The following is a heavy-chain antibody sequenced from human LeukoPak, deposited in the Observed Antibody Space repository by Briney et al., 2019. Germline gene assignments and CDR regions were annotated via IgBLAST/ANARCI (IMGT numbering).Heavy chain of an antibody. J-gene: IGHJ5*02. Sequence: SGTLSLTCTVSGGSISSSDFYWGWLRQPPGKGLEWIGYIYHSGSTYYNPSLKSRVTISVDRSKNQFSLKLSSVTAADTAVYYCARDEIAGQFDPWGQGTLVTVSS. CDR2: IYHSGST. V-gene: IGHV4-30-2*01. CDR1: GGSISSSDFY. CDR3: ARDEIAGQFDP. D-gene: IGHD3-22*01.